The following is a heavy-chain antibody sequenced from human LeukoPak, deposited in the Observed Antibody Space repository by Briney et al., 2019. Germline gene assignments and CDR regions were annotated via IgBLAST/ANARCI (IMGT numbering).Heavy chain of an antibody. CDR3: ARVKRDCSGGTCYSYDY. J-gene: IGHJ4*02. V-gene: IGHV3-23*01. CDR2: IRGNGDIT. Sequence: GGSLRLSCVASRFTFNTYAVNWVRQAPGKGLEWVSAIRGNGDITYYADSVRGRFTISRDNSKNTLYLQMNSLRAEDTAVYYCARVKRDCSGGTCYSYDYWGQGTLVTVSS. CDR1: RFTFNTYA. D-gene: IGHD2-15*01.